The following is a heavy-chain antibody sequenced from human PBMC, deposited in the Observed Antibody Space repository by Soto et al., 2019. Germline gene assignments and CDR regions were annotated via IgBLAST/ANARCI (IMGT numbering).Heavy chain of an antibody. CDR1: GFTFSSYW. D-gene: IGHD2-2*02. CDR3: ARVPPGVVPAAIPAYGMDV. Sequence: GGSLRPSCAASGFTFSSYWMHWVRQAPGKGLVWVSRINSDGSSTSYADSVKGRFTISRDNAKNTLYLQMNSLRAEDTAVYYCARVPPGVVPAAIPAYGMDVWGQGTTVTVSS. J-gene: IGHJ6*02. V-gene: IGHV3-74*01. CDR2: INSDGSST.